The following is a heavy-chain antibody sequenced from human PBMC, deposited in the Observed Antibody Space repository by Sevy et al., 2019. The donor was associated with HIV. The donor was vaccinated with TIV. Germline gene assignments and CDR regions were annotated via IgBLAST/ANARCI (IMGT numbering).Heavy chain of an antibody. CDR1: GFSVSSYY. CDR3: ARMTSTWSIDS. J-gene: IGHJ4*02. Sequence: VVSLRLSCAASGFSVSSYYMGWVRQAPGKGLEWVSTKESGGQTYYADSVRGRFTIARDESANNLFLQLNNLRAEDTGVYYCARMTSTWSIDSWGQGTLVTVSS. CDR2: KESGGQT. V-gene: IGHV3-53*01.